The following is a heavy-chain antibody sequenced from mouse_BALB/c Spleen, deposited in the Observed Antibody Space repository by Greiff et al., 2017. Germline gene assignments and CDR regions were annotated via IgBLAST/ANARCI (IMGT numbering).Heavy chain of an antibody. D-gene: IGHD2-4*01. CDR1: GYTFTDYE. Sequence: VQLQESGAELVRPGASVTLSCKASGYTFTDYEMHWVKQTPVHGLEWIGAIDPETGGTAYNQKFKGKATLTADKSSSTAYMELRSLTSEDSAVYYCTRLRDYGGAMDYWGQGTSVTVSS. CDR2: IDPETGGT. J-gene: IGHJ4*01. CDR3: TRLRDYGGAMDY. V-gene: IGHV1-15*01.